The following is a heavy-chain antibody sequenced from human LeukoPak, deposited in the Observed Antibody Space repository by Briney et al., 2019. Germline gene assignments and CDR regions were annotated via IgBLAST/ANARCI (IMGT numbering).Heavy chain of an antibody. J-gene: IGHJ3*02. CDR2: ISAYNGNT. Sequence: GSSVKVSCKASGGTFSSYGISWVRQAPGQGLEWMGWISAYNGNTNYAQKLQGRVTMTTDTSTSTAYMELRSLRSDDTAVYYCALKRGSMVRGVILDAFDIWGQGTMVTVSS. CDR1: GGTFSSYG. CDR3: ALKRGSMVRGVILDAFDI. D-gene: IGHD3-10*01. V-gene: IGHV1-18*01.